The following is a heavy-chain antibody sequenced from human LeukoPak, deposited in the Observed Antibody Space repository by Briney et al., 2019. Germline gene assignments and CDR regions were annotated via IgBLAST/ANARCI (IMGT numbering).Heavy chain of an antibody. CDR1: GDSISSYNYF. Sequence: KPSETLSLTCTVSGDSISSYNYFWGWIRQPPGKGLEWIGSIYYSGNTYYNPSLKSRVTISADTSKNQFSLKVTSVTAADTAVYYCARASSGYYWDFDYWGQGTLVTVSS. V-gene: IGHV4-39*01. CDR3: ARASSGYYWDFDY. D-gene: IGHD3-22*01. J-gene: IGHJ4*02. CDR2: IYYSGNT.